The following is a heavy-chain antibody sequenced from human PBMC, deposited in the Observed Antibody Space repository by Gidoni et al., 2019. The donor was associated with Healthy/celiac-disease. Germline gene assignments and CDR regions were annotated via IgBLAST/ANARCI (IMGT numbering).Heavy chain of an antibody. V-gene: IGHV2-5*01. J-gene: IGHJ3*02. CDR3: AHRLPTIFGGGDRVAFDI. CDR2: IYWNDDT. D-gene: IGHD3-3*01. Sequence: QITLKESGPTLVKPTQTLTLTCTFSGFSLSTSGVGVGWIRQPPGKALEWLALIYWNDDTRYSPSLKSRLTITEDTSKNQVVLTMTNMDPVDTATYYCAHRLPTIFGGGDRVAFDIWGQGTMVTVSS. CDR1: GFSLSTSGVG.